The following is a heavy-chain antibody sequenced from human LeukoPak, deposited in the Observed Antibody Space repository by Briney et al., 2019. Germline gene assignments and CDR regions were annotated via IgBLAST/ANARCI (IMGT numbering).Heavy chain of an antibody. CDR1: GFTFSSYS. CDR2: ISSSSSYI. J-gene: IGHJ5*02. Sequence: GGSLRLSCAASGFTFSSYSMNWVRQAPGKGLEWVSSISSSSSYIYYAGSVKGRFTISRDNAKNSLYLQMNSLRAEDTAVYYCARNQYSSSWYKRDYNWFDPWGQGTLVTVSS. CDR3: ARNQYSSSWYKRDYNWFDP. D-gene: IGHD6-13*01. V-gene: IGHV3-21*01.